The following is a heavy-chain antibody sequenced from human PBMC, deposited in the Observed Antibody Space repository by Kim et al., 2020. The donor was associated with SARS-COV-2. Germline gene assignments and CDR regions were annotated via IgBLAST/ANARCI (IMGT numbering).Heavy chain of an antibody. J-gene: IGHJ4*02. CDR1: GFTFSSYG. Sequence: GGSLRLSCAASGFTFSSYGMHWVRQAPGKGLEWVAVISYDGSNKYYADSVKGRFTISRDNSKNTLYLQMNSLRAEDTAVYYCAKLSEIVGATFDYWGQGT. V-gene: IGHV3-30*18. D-gene: IGHD1-26*01. CDR2: ISYDGSNK. CDR3: AKLSEIVGATFDY.